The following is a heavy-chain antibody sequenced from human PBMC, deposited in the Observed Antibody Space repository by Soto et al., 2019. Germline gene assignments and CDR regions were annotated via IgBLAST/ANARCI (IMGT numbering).Heavy chain of an antibody. CDR3: AKVAVAGTGPYDYYYYKDV. Sequence: PSETLSLTCTVSGGSISSYYWSWIRQPPGKGLEWIGYIYYSGSTNYNPSLKSRVTISVDTSKNQFSLKLSSVTAADTAVYYCAKVAVAGTGPYDYYYYKDVWGKGTTVTVSS. J-gene: IGHJ6*03. CDR1: GGSISSYY. D-gene: IGHD6-19*01. CDR2: IYYSGST. V-gene: IGHV4-59*08.